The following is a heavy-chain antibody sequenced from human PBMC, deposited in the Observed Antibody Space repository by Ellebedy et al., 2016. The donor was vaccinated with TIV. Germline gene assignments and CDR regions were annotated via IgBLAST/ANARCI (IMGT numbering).Heavy chain of an antibody. Sequence: GESLKISCAASGFTFSSYGMHWVRQAPGKGLEWVAFISYDGNEKQYGDSVKGRFAISRDKSKNTLYLQMRSLSAEDTSIYYCARVYNSYFFDYWGQGTLVTVSS. J-gene: IGHJ4*02. CDR1: GFTFSSYG. V-gene: IGHV3-30*03. CDR3: ARVYNSYFFDY. CDR2: ISYDGNEK. D-gene: IGHD5-18*01.